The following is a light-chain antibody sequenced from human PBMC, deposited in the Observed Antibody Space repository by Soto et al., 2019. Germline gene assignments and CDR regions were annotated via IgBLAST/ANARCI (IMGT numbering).Light chain of an antibody. CDR3: SSYTSSSTYV. J-gene: IGLJ1*01. CDR2: DVS. Sequence: QSALTQPASVSGSPGQSITISCTGTSSDVGDYNNVSWYQQHPGKAPKLMIFDVSNRPSGVSNRFSGSKSGNTASLTISGLQAEDEAEYYCSSYTSSSTYVFGTGTKLTVL. CDR1: SSDVGDYNN. V-gene: IGLV2-14*01.